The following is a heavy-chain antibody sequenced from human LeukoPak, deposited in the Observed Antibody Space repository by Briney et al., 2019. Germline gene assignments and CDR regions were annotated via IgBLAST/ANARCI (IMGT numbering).Heavy chain of an antibody. D-gene: IGHD2-2*01. Sequence: ASVKVSCKASGYSFINYGFNWVRQAPGQGLERMGWISTYNGNTLYAQKFQGRVTMTTDTSTSTAYMELRSLRYDDTAVYYCARIGCSSTSCYGNSVDPWGQGTLVTVSS. CDR2: ISTYNGNT. CDR3: ARIGCSSTSCYGNSVDP. V-gene: IGHV1-18*01. J-gene: IGHJ5*02. CDR1: GYSFINYG.